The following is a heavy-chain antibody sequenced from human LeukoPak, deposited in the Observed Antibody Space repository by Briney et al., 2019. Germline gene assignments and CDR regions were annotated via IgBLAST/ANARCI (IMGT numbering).Heavy chain of an antibody. J-gene: IGHJ4*02. CDR1: GFTFSSYA. CDR3: ASWRGSGSYGGYFDY. V-gene: IGHV3-23*01. D-gene: IGHD3-10*01. CDR2: ISGSGDNT. Sequence: GGSLGLSCAASGFTFSSYAMSWVRQVPGKGLEWVSVISGSGDNTYYADSVKGRFTISRDNSKNTLYLQMNSLRAEDTAVYYCASWRGSGSYGGYFDYWGQGTLVTVSS.